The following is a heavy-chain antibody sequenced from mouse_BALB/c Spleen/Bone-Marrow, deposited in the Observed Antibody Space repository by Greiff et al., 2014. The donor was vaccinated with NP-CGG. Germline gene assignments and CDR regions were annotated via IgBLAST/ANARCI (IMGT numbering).Heavy chain of an antibody. CDR3: ARRLRSAMDY. CDR2: IDPANGNT. V-gene: IGHV14-3*02. J-gene: IGHJ4*01. D-gene: IGHD1-1*01. CDR1: GFNTKDTY. Sequence: VQLQQSGAELVKPGASVKLSCTASGFNTKDTYIHWVKQRPEQGLEWIGRIDPANGNTKYDPKFQGKATITADTSSNTAYLQLSSLTSEDTAVYYCARRLRSAMDYWGQGTSVTVSS.